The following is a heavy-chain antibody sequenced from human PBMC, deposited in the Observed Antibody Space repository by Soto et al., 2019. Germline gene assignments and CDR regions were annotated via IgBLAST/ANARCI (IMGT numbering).Heavy chain of an antibody. CDR3: ATRITVFGLLIPPFDP. CDR2: INHSGRV. J-gene: IGHJ5*02. D-gene: IGHD3-3*01. Sequence: PSETLSLTCAVYGGSFSGHSWTWIRQSPGKGLEWIGDINHSGRVNYSPSLKSRVTISLDTSKNQFSLTLSAVTAADTAIYYCATRITVFGLLIPPFDPWGQGTQVTVSS. V-gene: IGHV4-34*01. CDR1: GGSFSGHS.